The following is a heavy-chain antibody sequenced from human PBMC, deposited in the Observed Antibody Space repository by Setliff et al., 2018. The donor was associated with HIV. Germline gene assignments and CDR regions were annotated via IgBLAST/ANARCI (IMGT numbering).Heavy chain of an antibody. J-gene: IGHJ4*02. CDR2: IYTSGST. V-gene: IGHV4-4*07. CDR3: ARQGLTMLRGVPAPILYYFDY. D-gene: IGHD3-10*01. CDR1: GGSISGYF. Sequence: PSETLSLTCNVFGGSISGYFWTWIRQPAGKGLEWIGRIYTSGSTNYNPSLKSRLSMSIDTSKNHFSLRLTSVTAADTAVYYCARQGLTMLRGVPAPILYYFDYWGQGILVTVSS.